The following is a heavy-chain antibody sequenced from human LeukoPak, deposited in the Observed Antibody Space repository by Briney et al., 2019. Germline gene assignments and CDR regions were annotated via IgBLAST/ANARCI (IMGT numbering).Heavy chain of an antibody. V-gene: IGHV3-23*01. D-gene: IGHD5-12*01. CDR1: GFTFSSYA. J-gene: IGHJ4*02. CDR2: ISGSGGST. CDR3: IDWGVATILHGY. Sequence: SGGSLRLSCAASGFTFSSYAMSWVRQAPGKGLEWVSAISGSGGSTYYADSVKGRFTIPRDNSKNTLYLQMNSLRSEDTAVYYCIDWGVATILHGYWGQGTLVTVSS.